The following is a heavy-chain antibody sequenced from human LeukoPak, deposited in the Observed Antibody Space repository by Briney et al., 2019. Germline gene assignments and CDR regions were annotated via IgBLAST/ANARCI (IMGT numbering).Heavy chain of an antibody. Sequence: GGSLRLSCAASGFTFSSYAMHWVGQARGKGLEWVAVISYDGSNKYYADSVKGRFTISRDNSKNTLYLQMNSLRAEDTAVYYCAREWIQLWLHAFDIWGQGTTVTVSS. CDR3: AREWIQLWLHAFDI. V-gene: IGHV3-30-3*01. D-gene: IGHD5-18*01. CDR2: ISYDGSNK. J-gene: IGHJ3*02. CDR1: GFTFSSYA.